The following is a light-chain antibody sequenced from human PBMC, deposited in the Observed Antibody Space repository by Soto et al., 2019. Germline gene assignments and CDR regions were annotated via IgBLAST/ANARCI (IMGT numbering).Light chain of an antibody. CDR1: QSVSSN. J-gene: IGKJ1*01. Sequence: EIVMTQSPATLSLSPGERATLSCRASQSVSSNLAWYQQKPGQAPRLLIYGASTRATGIPARFSGSGSGTEFTLTISSLQSEDFAVYYCQQYNNWGTFGQGTKVDIK. CDR2: GAS. CDR3: QQYNNWGT. V-gene: IGKV3-15*01.